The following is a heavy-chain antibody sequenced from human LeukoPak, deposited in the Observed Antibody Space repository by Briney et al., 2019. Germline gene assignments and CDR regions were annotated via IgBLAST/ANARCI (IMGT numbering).Heavy chain of an antibody. CDR2: IYYSGST. J-gene: IGHJ4*02. CDR1: GGSISSYY. Sequence: SETMSLTCTVSGGSISSYYWSCIRQPPGKGLEWIGYIYYSGSTNYNPSLKSRVTISIDTSKNQFSLKLSSVTAADTDVYYCARGYSRTYFDYWGQGTLVIVSS. CDR3: ARGYSRTYFDY. D-gene: IGHD5-18*01. V-gene: IGHV4-59*08.